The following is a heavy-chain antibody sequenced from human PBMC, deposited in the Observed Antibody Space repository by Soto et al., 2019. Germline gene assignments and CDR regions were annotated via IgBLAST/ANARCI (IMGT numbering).Heavy chain of an antibody. V-gene: IGHV3-30*18. Sequence: GGSLRLSCAASGFTFSSYGMHWVRQAPGKGLEWVAVISYDGSNKYYADSVKGRFTISRDNSKNTLYLQMNSLRAEDTAVYYCAKDDDSSGYYKGGWYAFDIWGQGTMVTVSS. CDR2: ISYDGSNK. J-gene: IGHJ3*02. CDR1: GFTFSSYG. CDR3: AKDDDSSGYYKGGWYAFDI. D-gene: IGHD3-22*01.